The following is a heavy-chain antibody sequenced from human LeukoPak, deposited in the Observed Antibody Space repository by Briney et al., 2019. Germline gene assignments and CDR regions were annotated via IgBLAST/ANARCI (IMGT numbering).Heavy chain of an antibody. V-gene: IGHV4-39*01. J-gene: IGHJ4*02. D-gene: IGHD1-1*01. Sequence: SETLSLTCTVSGGSINNSPYYWAWIRQPPGRGLEWIGSISDRGDTYHNPSLKSRATISVDTSKNQFSLSVISVTAADTAVYFCARPTAGPATQGYDSWGQGILVTVAS. CDR3: ARPTAGPATQGYDS. CDR2: ISDRGDT. CDR1: GGSINNSPYY.